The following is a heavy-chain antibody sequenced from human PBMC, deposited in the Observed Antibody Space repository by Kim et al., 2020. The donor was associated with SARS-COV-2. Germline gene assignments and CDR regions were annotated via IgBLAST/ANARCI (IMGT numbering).Heavy chain of an antibody. D-gene: IGHD5-12*01. CDR1: GGTFSSYA. J-gene: IGHJ6*02. CDR3: ARESLDIVATRRYYYYGMDV. Sequence: SVKVSCKASGGTFSSYAISWVRQAPGQGLEWMGGIIPIFGTANYAQKFQGRVTITADESTSTAYMELSSLRSEDTAVYYCARESLDIVATRRYYYYGMDVWGQGTTVTVSS. CDR2: IIPIFGTA. V-gene: IGHV1-69*13.